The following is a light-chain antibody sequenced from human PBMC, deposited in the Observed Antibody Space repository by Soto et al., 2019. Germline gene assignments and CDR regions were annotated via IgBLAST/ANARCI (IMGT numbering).Light chain of an antibody. CDR1: QSVSSY. V-gene: IGKV3-11*01. J-gene: IGKJ4*01. CDR3: QQRSTWPFT. CDR2: DAS. Sequence: EIVLTQSPATLSLSPGERATISCRASQSVSSYLAWYQQKPGQAPRLLIYDASNRATGIPARFSGSGSGTDFTLTISILEPEDFAVYYCQQRSTWPFTFGQGTKVEIK.